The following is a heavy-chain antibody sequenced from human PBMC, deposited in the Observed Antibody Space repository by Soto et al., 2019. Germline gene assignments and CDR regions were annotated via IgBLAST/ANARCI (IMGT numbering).Heavy chain of an antibody. CDR1: PFTFRSYS. D-gene: IGHD2-15*01. V-gene: IGHV3-30*09. CDR3: ARYCNGGACYSASLDY. J-gene: IGHJ4*02. Sequence: QEQMVQSGGGVVQPGRSLRLSCAASPFTFRSYSMHWVRQAPGKGLEWVTSISYDGSKESYADSVKGLFAVSRDNPKNTLYLQRNSLSPEDTAVYYCARYCNGGACYSASLDYWGQGTQVTVSS. CDR2: ISYDGSKE.